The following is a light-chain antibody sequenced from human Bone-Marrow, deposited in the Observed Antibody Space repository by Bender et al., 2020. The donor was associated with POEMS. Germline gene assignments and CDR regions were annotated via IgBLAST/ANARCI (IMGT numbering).Light chain of an antibody. CDR3: QAWISATAGGGQMV. Sequence: SYELTQPPSVSVSPGQTASITCSGDKLGDRYTCWYQQRPGQSPMLVIYRDNKRPSGIPERFSGSSSGDTATLTISGTQAVDEADYYCQAWISATAGGGQMVLGGGTKLTVL. V-gene: IGLV3-1*01. CDR1: KLGDRY. J-gene: IGLJ2*01. CDR2: RDN.